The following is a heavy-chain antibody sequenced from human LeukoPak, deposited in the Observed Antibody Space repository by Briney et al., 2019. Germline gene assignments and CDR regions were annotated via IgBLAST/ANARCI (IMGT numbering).Heavy chain of an antibody. D-gene: IGHD1-1*01. CDR3: ATDQRHAFDC. J-gene: IGHJ4*02. V-gene: IGHV3-48*02. CDR2: IRTTAEGAKYA. Sequence: SGGSLRLSCATSGFSFTDYPMNWVRQAPGKGLEWISNIRTTAEGAKYAYYADSVKGRVTISRDDGKNTLYLHMNSLRDDDTAVYYCATDQRHAFDCWGQGILVTVSS. CDR1: GFSFTDYP.